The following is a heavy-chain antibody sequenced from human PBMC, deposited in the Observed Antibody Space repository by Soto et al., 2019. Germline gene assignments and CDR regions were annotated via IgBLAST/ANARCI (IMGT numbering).Heavy chain of an antibody. CDR1: GKSLSGYY. CDR3: ARHHVRGRTIAGAAEF. CDR2: INHSGNT. D-gene: IGHD1-26*01. J-gene: IGHJ4*02. Sequence: TSETLSLTCAVYGKSLSGYYWSWIRQPPGKALEWIGEINHSGNTNYNPSLKSRVTISVDTSKNQLFLNLSSVTAADTAMYYCARHHVRGRTIAGAAEFWGQGTLVTV. V-gene: IGHV4-34*01.